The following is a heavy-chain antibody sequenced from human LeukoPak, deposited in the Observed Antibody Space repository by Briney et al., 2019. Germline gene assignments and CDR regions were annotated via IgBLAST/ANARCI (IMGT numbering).Heavy chain of an antibody. J-gene: IGHJ3*02. CDR2: IYYSGST. D-gene: IGHD4-23*01. CDR1: GGSISSHY. CDR3: ARETAVVTPGRSDVFDI. Sequence: PSETLSLTCTVSGGSISSHYWTWIWQPPGKGLEWIGYIYYSGSTDYNPSLKSRVTISVDTSKRQFSLKLSSVTAADTAVYFCARETAVVTPGRSDVFDIWGQGTMVTVSS. V-gene: IGHV4-59*11.